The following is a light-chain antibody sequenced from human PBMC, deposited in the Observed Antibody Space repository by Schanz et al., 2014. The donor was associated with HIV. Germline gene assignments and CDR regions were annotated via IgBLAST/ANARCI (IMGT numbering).Light chain of an antibody. CDR1: SSDIGIHS. CDR2: DNN. J-gene: IGLJ2*01. Sequence: QSVLTQPPSVSAAPGQKVTISCSGSSSDIGIHSVSWYQQLPGTAPKLLIHDNNKRPSGIPDRFSGSKSGTSATLGITGLQTGDEADYYCGTWDNNLSAGVVFGGGTKLTVL. CDR3: GTWDNNLSAGVV. V-gene: IGLV1-51*01.